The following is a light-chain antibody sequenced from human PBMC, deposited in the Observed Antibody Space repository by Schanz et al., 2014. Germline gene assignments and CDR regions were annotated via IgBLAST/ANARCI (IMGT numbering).Light chain of an antibody. CDR2: GAS. V-gene: IGKV3-15*01. J-gene: IGKJ3*01. CDR3: QHYGRSPPFT. Sequence: PGERATLSCRASQSVSTNLAWYQQKPGRAPRLLIYGASTRATGIPARFSGSGSGTEFSLTISSLQSEDFAVYYCQHYGRSPPFTFGPGTRVDIK. CDR1: QSVSTN.